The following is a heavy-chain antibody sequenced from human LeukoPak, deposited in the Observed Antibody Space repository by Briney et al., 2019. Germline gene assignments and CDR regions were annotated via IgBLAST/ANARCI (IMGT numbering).Heavy chain of an antibody. J-gene: IGHJ4*02. CDR3: GRGSVGFGELNY. V-gene: IGHV3-30-3*01. Sequence: PGGSLRLSCAASGFTVSSNYMSWVRQAPGKGLEWVAVISYDGSNKFYADSVKGRFTLSRDNSKDTLYLQMNSLRIEDTAVYYCGRGSVGFGELNYWGQGTLVTVSS. D-gene: IGHD3-10*01. CDR1: GFTVSSNY. CDR2: ISYDGSNK.